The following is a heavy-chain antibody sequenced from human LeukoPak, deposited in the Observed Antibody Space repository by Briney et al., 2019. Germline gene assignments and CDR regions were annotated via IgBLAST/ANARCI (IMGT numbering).Heavy chain of an antibody. CDR1: GFTFSSYG. CDR3: ATERSNSLNY. V-gene: IGHV3-66*02. D-gene: IGHD6-6*01. CDR2: IYGGGST. J-gene: IGHJ4*02. Sequence: PGGSLRLSCAASGFTFSSYGMSWVRQAPGKGLEWVSVIYGGGSTYYADSVKGRFTISRDNSKNTLYLQMNSLRAEDTAVYYCATERSNSLNYWGQGTLVTVSS.